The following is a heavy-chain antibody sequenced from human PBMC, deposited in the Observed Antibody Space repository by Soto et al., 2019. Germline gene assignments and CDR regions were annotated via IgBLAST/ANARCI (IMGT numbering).Heavy chain of an antibody. V-gene: IGHV3-23*01. D-gene: IGHD3-16*01. J-gene: IGHJ4*02. CDR2: LSGSGGST. Sequence: VHLLESGGGLVQPGGSLRLSCAASGFSFHTYAMGWVRQAPGKGLEWVSSLSGSGGSTNYADSVKGRFTSSSDNSNDTLYLQMNSLRAEDTVMYYCAKDLRDWGFFDYWGLGTLVTVSS. CDR3: AKDLRDWGFFDY. CDR1: GFSFHTYA.